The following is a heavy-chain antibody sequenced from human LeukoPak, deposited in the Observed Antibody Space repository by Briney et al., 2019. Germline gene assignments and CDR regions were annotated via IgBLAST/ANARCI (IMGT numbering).Heavy chain of an antibody. Sequence: ASVKVSCKASGYTSTSYDINWVRQATGQGLEWMGWMNPNSGNTGYAQKFQGRVTMTRNTSISTAYMELSSLRSEDTAVYYCARKYYDILTGYYRGNAFDIWGQGTMVTVSS. CDR1: GYTSTSYD. CDR2: MNPNSGNT. CDR3: ARKYYDILTGYYRGNAFDI. J-gene: IGHJ3*02. V-gene: IGHV1-8*01. D-gene: IGHD3-9*01.